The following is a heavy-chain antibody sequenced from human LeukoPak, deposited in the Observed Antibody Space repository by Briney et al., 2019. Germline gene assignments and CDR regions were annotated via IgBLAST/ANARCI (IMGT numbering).Heavy chain of an antibody. D-gene: IGHD3-22*01. CDR3: ARDVLYYYDSSGYPLFDY. CDR1: GFTFSSYW. Sequence: GGSLRLSCAASGFTFSSYWMHWVRQAPGKGLVWVSRINSDGFSISYADSVKGRFTISRDNAKNTLYLQMNSLRAEDTAVYYCARDVLYYYDSSGYPLFDYWGQGTLVTVSS. V-gene: IGHV3-74*01. CDR2: INSDGFSI. J-gene: IGHJ4*02.